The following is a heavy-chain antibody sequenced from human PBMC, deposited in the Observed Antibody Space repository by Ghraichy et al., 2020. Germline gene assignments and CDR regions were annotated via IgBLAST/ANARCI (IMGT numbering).Heavy chain of an antibody. CDR3: GRGGWYPDY. V-gene: IGHV3-7*01. J-gene: IGHJ4*02. Sequence: GGSLRLSCAASGLTLSSYWMSWVRQAPGKGLEWVANIKQDGSEQYYVDSVKGRFTISRDNAKNSLYLQMSSLRAEDTAVYYCGRGGWYPDYGGQGTLVTVSS. D-gene: IGHD6-19*01. CDR1: GLTLSSYW. CDR2: IKQDGSEQ.